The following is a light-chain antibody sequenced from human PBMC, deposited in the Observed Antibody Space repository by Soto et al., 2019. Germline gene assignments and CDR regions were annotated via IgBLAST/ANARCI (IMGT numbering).Light chain of an antibody. J-gene: IGKJ2*01. CDR3: QHHGNWPRYT. CDR2: DAS. Sequence: ENVLTQSPATLSLSPGERATLSCRASQSVYNYLAWYQQRPGQAPRLLIYDASTRATGIPARFSGSGSGTDFTLTISSLQPEDFAVYYCQHHGNWPRYTFGQGTKLEIK. CDR1: QSVYNY. V-gene: IGKV3-11*01.